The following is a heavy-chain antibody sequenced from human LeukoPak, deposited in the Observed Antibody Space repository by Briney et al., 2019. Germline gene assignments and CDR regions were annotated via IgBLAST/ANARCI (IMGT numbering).Heavy chain of an antibody. D-gene: IGHD3-3*01. J-gene: IGHJ6*03. CDR2: INPNSGGT. V-gene: IGHV1-2*02. Sequence: ASVKVSCKASGYTFTGFYIQWVRQVPGQGLEWMGWINPNSGGTNYAQKFQGRVTMTRDTSISTAYMELSRLRSDDTAVYYCARGTRTTIFGVVQYYMDVWGKGTTVTVSS. CDR1: GYTFTGFY. CDR3: ARGTRTTIFGVVQYYMDV.